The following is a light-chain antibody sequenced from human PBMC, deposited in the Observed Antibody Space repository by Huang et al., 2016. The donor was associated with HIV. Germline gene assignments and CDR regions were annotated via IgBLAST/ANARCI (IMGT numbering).Light chain of an antibody. Sequence: EILLTQSPATLSLSPGERATLSCRASQSIRNFLACYQQRPGQPPRLLIYDASTRATGIPDRFSGSGSDTDFPLTISSLEPEDFAVYYCQQRGSWPPFTFGPGTKVDIK. V-gene: IGKV3-11*01. CDR3: QQRGSWPPFT. CDR1: QSIRNF. CDR2: DAS. J-gene: IGKJ3*01.